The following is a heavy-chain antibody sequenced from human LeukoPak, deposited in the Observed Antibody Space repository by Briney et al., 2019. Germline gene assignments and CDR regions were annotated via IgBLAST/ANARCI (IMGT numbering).Heavy chain of an antibody. CDR2: IHHGDNS. V-gene: IGHV4-38-2*01. D-gene: IGHD3-10*01. CDR1: GYFISTISSSYY. Sequence: SETLSLTCAVSGYFISTISSSYYWGWIRQPPWKGLEWIGSIHHGDNSYYNPSLKGRLTISVDTSKNQFSLKLSSLTAADTATYYCARQTFDSGSLFYTYWGQGTPFTVSS. CDR3: ARQTFDSGSLFYTY. J-gene: IGHJ4*02.